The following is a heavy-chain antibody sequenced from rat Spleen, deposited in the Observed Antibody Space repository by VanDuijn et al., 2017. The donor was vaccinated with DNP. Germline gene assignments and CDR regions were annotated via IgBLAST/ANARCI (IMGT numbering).Heavy chain of an antibody. CDR2: INKDSGTI. CDR1: GFNFNDYW. V-gene: IGHV4-2*01. Sequence: EVKLVESGGGLVQPGRSLKLSCAASGFNFNDYWMGWVRQAPGKGLEWIGEINKDSGTINYIPSLKDKFTISRDNAQNTLFLQMSKLGSEDTAIYYCARGPNYGSGPDYFDYWGHGVMVTVSS. D-gene: IGHD1-11*01. CDR3: ARGPNYGSGPDYFDY. J-gene: IGHJ2*01.